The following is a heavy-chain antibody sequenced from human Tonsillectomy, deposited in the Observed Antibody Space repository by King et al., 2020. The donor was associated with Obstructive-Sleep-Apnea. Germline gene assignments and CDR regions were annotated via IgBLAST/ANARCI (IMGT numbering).Heavy chain of an antibody. D-gene: IGHD2-2*01. CDR2: IKQDGSEK. CDR1: GFTLSSSW. CDR3: ARDPSSYGQRYFDY. Sequence: VQLVESGGGLVQPGGSLRLSCAASGFTLSSSWMSWVRQAPGKGLEWVANIKQDGSEKYYVDSVKGRFTISRDNAKNSLYLQMNSLRAEDTAVYYGARDPSSYGQRYFDYWGQGTLVTVSS. J-gene: IGHJ4*02. V-gene: IGHV3-7*01.